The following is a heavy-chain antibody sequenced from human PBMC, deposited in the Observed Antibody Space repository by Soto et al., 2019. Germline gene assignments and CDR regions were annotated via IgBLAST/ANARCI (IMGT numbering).Heavy chain of an antibody. CDR2: IRGDNGDT. D-gene: IGHD2-8*01. J-gene: IGHJ4*02. CDR3: ARDLRGSCTTDECFYFDF. Sequence: GASEKVSCKASGFTLSSHGISWVRQAPGQGLEWMGWIRGDNGDTNNAQKFQGRITMTTDTFTDTAYMELRSLRSDDTAVYYCARDLRGSCTTDECFYFDFWGQGTLVTVSS. V-gene: IGHV1-18*04. CDR1: GFTLSSHG.